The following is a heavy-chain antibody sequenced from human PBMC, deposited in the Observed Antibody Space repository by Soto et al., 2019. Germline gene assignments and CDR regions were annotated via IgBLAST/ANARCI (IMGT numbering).Heavy chain of an antibody. CDR1: GFTFSSYA. J-gene: IGHJ5*02. CDR2: ISPKSTYR. V-gene: IGHV3-21*05. D-gene: IGHD2-15*01. CDR3: AREFCSGGNCYTYYFDP. Sequence: LRLSCAASGFTFSSYAMSWVRQAPGKGLEWLSHISPKSTYRNYADSVKGRFTISRDNAKSTLFLQMNSLTDEDTAVYYCAREFCSGGNCYTYYFDPWGQGIPVTVSS.